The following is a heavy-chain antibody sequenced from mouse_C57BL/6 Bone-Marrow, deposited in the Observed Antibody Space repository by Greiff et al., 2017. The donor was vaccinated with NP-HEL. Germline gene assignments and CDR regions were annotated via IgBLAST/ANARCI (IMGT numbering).Heavy chain of an antibody. CDR2: IYPGDGDT. V-gene: IGHV1-82*01. CDR1: GYAFSSSW. J-gene: IGHJ4*01. CDR3: ARGISDAMDY. Sequence: VQLQQSGPELVKPGASVKISCKASGYAFSSSWMNWVKQRPGKGLEWIGRIYPGDGDTNYNGKFKGKATLTADKSSSTAYMQLSSLTSEDSAVYFCARGISDAMDYWGQGTSVTVSS.